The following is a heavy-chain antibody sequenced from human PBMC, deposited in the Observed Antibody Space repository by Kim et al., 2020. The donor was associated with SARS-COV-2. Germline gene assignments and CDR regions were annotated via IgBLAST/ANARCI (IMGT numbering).Heavy chain of an antibody. CDR1: GFTFSSYS. D-gene: IGHD6-13*01. Sequence: GGSLRLSCAASGFTFSSYSMNWVRQAPGKGLEWVSYISSSSSTIYYADSVKGRFTISRDNAKNSLYLQMNSLRDEDTAVYYCARDKATSSSTTGGYWGQGNLVAVSS. V-gene: IGHV3-48*02. J-gene: IGHJ4*02. CDR3: ARDKATSSSTTGGY. CDR2: ISSSSSTI.